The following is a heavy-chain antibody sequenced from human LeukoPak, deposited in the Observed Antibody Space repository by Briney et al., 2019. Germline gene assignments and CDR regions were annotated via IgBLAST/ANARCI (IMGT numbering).Heavy chain of an antibody. CDR3: ARGEYDILTGYYYYYGMDV. CDR2: INHSGST. Sequence: SETLSLTCAVYGGSFSGYYWSWIRQPPGKGLEWIGEINHSGSTNYNPSLKSRVTISVDTSKNQFSLKLSSVTAADTAVYYCARGEYDILTGYYYYYGMDVWGQGTTVTVSS. CDR1: GGSFSGYY. J-gene: IGHJ6*02. D-gene: IGHD3-9*01. V-gene: IGHV4-34*01.